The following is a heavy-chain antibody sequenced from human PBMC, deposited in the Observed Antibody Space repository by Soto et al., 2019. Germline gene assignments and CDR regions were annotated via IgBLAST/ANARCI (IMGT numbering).Heavy chain of an antibody. Sequence: SETLSLTCAVYGGSFSAYSWSWIRQPPGKGLEWIGEITHSGSTYYNPSLKSRVTISVDTSKNQFSLKLSSVTAADTAVYYCARDSSPIAVAENWFDPWGQGTLVTVSS. D-gene: IGHD6-19*01. CDR1: GGSFSAYS. CDR2: ITHSGST. J-gene: IGHJ5*02. CDR3: ARDSSPIAVAENWFDP. V-gene: IGHV4-34*01.